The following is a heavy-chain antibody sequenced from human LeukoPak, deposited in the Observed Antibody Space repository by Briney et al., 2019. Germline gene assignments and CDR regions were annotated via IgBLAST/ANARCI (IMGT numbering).Heavy chain of an antibody. J-gene: IGHJ3*02. D-gene: IGHD3-22*01. CDR1: GYTFTSYG. CDR3: ARDLRYYDSSGSDAFDI. CDR2: ISAYNGNT. Sequence: ASVKVSCKASGYTFTSYGISWVRQAPGQGLEWMGWISAYNGNTNYAQKLQGRVTVTTDTSTSTAYMELRSLRSDDTAVYYCARDLRYYDSSGSDAFDIWGQGTMVTVSS. V-gene: IGHV1-18*01.